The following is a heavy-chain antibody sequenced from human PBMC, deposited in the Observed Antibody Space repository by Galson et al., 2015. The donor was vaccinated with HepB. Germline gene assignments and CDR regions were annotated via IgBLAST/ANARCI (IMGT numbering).Heavy chain of an antibody. CDR3: ARDVFYGDYVRGRLDYYYYGMDV. Sequence: SLRLSCAASGFTFSAYGMSWVRQAPGKGLEWVSVISGSGDPTYADSVKGRFTISRDNSKNTLYLQMNSLRAEDTAVYYCARDVFYGDYVRGRLDYYYYGMDVWGQGTTVTVSS. CDR1: GFTFSAYG. D-gene: IGHD4-17*01. J-gene: IGHJ6*02. V-gene: IGHV3-23*01. CDR2: ISGSGDPT.